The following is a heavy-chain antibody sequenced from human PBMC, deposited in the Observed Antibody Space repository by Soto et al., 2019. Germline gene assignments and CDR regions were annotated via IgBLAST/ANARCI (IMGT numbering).Heavy chain of an antibody. J-gene: IGHJ1*01. V-gene: IGHV6-1*01. Sequence: QSQTLSLTCAISGDSVSSNSAAWNWIRQSPSRGLEWLGRTYYRSKWYNDYAVSVKSRITINPDTSKNQFSLQLNSVTPEDTAVYYCAREGGSSGWTSLYFQHWGQGTLVTVSS. D-gene: IGHD6-19*01. CDR1: GDSVSSNSAA. CDR3: AREGGSSGWTSLYFQH. CDR2: TYYRSKWYN.